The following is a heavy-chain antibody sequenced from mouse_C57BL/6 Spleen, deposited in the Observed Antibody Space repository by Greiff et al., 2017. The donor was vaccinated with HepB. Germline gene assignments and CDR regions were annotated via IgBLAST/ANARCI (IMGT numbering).Heavy chain of an antibody. J-gene: IGHJ2*02. CDR1: GYSFTSYY. CDR2: IYPGSGNT. CDR3: ARYYGSIDGGDIDY. Sequence: VQLQQSGPELVKPGASVKISCKASGYSFTSYYIHWVKQRPGQGLEWIGWIYPGSGNTKYNEKFKGKATLTADTSSSTAYMQLSSLTSEDSAVYYCARYYGSIDGGDIDYWGQGTSLTVSS. V-gene: IGHV1-66*01. D-gene: IGHD1-1*01.